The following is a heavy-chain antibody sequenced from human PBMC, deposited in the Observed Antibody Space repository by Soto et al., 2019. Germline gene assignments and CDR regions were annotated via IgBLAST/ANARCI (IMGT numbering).Heavy chain of an antibody. D-gene: IGHD2-15*01. CDR1: GGSISSGDYY. V-gene: IGHV4-30-4*01. CDR3: ASSGGGPGYYYYGMDV. J-gene: IGHJ6*02. Sequence: QVQLQESGPGLVKPSQTLSLTCTVSGGSISSGDYYWSWIRQPPGKGLEWIGYIYYSGSTYYNPSLKSRVTISVDTSKNQFSLKLSSVTAADTAVYYCASSGGGPGYYYYGMDVWGQGTTVTVSS. CDR2: IYYSGST.